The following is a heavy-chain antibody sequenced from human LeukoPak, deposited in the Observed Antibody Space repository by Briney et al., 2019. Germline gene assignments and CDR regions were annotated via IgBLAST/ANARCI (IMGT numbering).Heavy chain of an antibody. CDR2: IYYSGST. CDR1: GGSISRSSYS. Sequence: SETLSLTCTVSGGSISRSSYSWGWIRQPPGKGLEWIGSIYYSGSTYYNPSLKSRVTISVDTSKNQFSLKLSSVTAADTAVYYCARPYSGSSYYFDYWGQGTLVTVSS. V-gene: IGHV4-39*01. D-gene: IGHD1-26*01. J-gene: IGHJ4*02. CDR3: ARPYSGSSYYFDY.